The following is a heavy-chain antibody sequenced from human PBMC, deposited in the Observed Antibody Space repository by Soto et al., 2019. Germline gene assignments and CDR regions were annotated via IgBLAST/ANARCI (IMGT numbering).Heavy chain of an antibody. CDR3: AKDVRVECQLLYIGGGLYYGMDV. Sequence: GGSLRLSCAASGFTFSSYGMHWVRQAPGKGLEWVAVISYDGSNKYYADSVKGRFTISRDNSKNTLYLQMNSLRAEDTAVYYCAKDVRVECQLLYIGGGLYYGMDVWGQGTTVTVSS. V-gene: IGHV3-30*18. J-gene: IGHJ6*02. CDR1: GFTFSSYG. D-gene: IGHD2-2*02. CDR2: ISYDGSNK.